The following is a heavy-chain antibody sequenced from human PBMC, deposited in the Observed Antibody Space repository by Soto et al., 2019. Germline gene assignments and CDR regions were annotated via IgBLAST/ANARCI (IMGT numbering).Heavy chain of an antibody. CDR1: GGSFSGYY. D-gene: IGHD4-4*01. CDR2: INHSVST. V-gene: IGHV4-34*01. Sequence: SETLSLTCAVYGGSFSGYYWSWIRQPPGKGLEWDGQINHSVSTNYNPSLKMLVHISVDTSKTQFSLTLSSVTAADTAVYYCARVRANYSNYPRNYYYYFGMDVWGQGTTVTVS. J-gene: IGHJ6*02. CDR3: ARVRANYSNYPRNYYYYFGMDV.